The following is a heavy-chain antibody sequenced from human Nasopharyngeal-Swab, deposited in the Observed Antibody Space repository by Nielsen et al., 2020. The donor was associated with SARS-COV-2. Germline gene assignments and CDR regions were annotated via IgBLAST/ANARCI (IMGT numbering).Heavy chain of an antibody. V-gene: IGHV3-7*03. CDR2: IKQDGSEK. J-gene: IGHJ3*02. Sequence: GESLKISCAASGFTFSSYWMSWVRQAPGKGLEWVANIKQDGSEKYYVDPVKGRFTISRDNAKNSLYLQMNSLRAEDTAVYYCARDNAFDIWGQGTMVTVSS. CDR1: GFTFSSYW. CDR3: ARDNAFDI.